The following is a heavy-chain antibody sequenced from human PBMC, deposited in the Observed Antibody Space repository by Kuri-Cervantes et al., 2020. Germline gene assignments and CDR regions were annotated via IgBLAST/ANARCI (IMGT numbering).Heavy chain of an antibody. V-gene: IGHV5-51*01. CDR2: IHPGDSDT. J-gene: IGHJ5*02. D-gene: IGHD3-22*01. CDR1: GYSFINYW. CDR3: ARQRIHYDSSGYLDP. Sequence: KVSCKGSGYSFINYWTDWVRQMPGKGPEWMGSIHPGDSDTRYSLSFQGQVTVSADKSISTAYLQWSSLKASDTAMYYCARQRIHYDSSGYLDPWGQGTLVTVSS.